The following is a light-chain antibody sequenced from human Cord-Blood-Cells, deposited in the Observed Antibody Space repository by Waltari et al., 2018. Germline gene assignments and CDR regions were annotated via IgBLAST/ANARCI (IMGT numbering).Light chain of an antibody. CDR2: DAY. Sequence: EIVLTQSPATLSLSPGERATLSCRASQSISSYFAWYQHKPGQAPRRLIYDAYNRATGIPARFSGSGYGTDFTLTISSLEPEDFAVYYCQQRSNWYTFGQGTKLEIK. V-gene: IGKV3-11*01. CDR3: QQRSNWYT. CDR1: QSISSY. J-gene: IGKJ2*01.